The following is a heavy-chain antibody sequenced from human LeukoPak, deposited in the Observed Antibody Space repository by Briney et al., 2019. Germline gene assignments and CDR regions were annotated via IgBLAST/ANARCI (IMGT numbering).Heavy chain of an antibody. CDR2: IIPIFGTA. Sequence: SVKVSCKASGGTFSSYAISWVRQAPGQGLEWMGGIIPIFGTANYAQKFQGRVTITTDESTSTAYMELSSLRSEDTAVYYCARDSNGDYGFDYWGQGTPVTVSS. J-gene: IGHJ4*02. V-gene: IGHV1-69*05. CDR3: ARDSNGDYGFDY. D-gene: IGHD4-17*01. CDR1: GGTFSSYA.